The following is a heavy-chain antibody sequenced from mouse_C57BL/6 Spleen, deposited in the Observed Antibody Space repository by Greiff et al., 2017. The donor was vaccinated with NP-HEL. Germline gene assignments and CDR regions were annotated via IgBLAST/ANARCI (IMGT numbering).Heavy chain of an antibody. V-gene: IGHV5-4*01. J-gene: IGHJ3*01. Sequence: EVQGVESGGGLVKPGGSLKLSCAASGFTFSSYAMSWVRQTPEKRLEWVATISDGGSYTYYPDNVKGRFTISRDNAKNNLYLQMSHLKSEDTAMYYCARESDLFAYWGQGTLVTVSA. CDR2: ISDGGSYT. CDR1: GFTFSSYA. CDR3: ARESDLFAY.